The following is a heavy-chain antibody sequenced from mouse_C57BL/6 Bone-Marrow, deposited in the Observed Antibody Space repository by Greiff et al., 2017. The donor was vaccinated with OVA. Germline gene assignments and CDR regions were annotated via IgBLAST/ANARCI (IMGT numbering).Heavy chain of an antibody. CDR1: GYTFTSYW. CDR3: ARGYSDY. D-gene: IGHD1-2*01. J-gene: IGHJ2*01. V-gene: IGHV1-69*01. CDR2: IDPSDTYT. Sequence: QVQLQQPGAELVMPGALVKLSCKASGYTFTSYWMHWVKQRPGQGLEWIGEIDPSDTYTNYNQKFKGKSTLTVDKSSSTAYMQLSSLTSEDSAVYYCARGYSDYWGQGTTLTVSS.